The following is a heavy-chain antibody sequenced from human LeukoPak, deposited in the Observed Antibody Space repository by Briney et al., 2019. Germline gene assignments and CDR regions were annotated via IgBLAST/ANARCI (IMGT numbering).Heavy chain of an antibody. V-gene: IGHV1-46*01. CDR3: ARARSTYSGYAPPKH. CDR2: INPSGGST. J-gene: IGHJ1*01. Sequence: ASVTVSCKVSGYTLTELSMHWVRQAPGQGLEWMGIINPSGGSTSYAQKFQGRVTMTRDTSTSTVYMELSSLRSEDTAVYYCARARSTYSGYAPPKHWGQGTLVTVSS. D-gene: IGHD5-12*01. CDR1: GYTLTELS.